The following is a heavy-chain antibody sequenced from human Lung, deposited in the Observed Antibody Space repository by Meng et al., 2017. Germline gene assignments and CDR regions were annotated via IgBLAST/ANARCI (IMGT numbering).Heavy chain of an antibody. J-gene: IGHJ4*03. V-gene: IGHV1-46*01. D-gene: IGHD6-13*01. Sequence: SVNVSRKASGYTFTSYYMHWLRQAPGQGLEWMEIINPSGGSTSHAQKFQGRVTMTRDTSTSTVYMELSSLRSEDAAVYYCAGVQISNSWNGDFDYWGHGTLVTVSS. CDR1: GYTFTSYY. CDR2: INPSGGST. CDR3: AGVQISNSWNGDFDY.